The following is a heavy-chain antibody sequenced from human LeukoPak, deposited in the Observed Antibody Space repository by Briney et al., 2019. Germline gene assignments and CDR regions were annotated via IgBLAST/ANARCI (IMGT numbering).Heavy chain of an antibody. CDR2: ISGSGGST. CDR1: GFTLSSYA. V-gene: IGHV3-23*01. CDR3: AKVTDAPMVRGVHFDY. J-gene: IGHJ4*02. D-gene: IGHD3-10*01. Sequence: GGSLRLSCAASGFTLSSYAMSWVRQAPGKGLEWVSAISGSGGSTYYADSVKGRFTIYRDNSKNTLYLQMNSLRAEDTAVYYCAKVTDAPMVRGVHFDYWGQGTLVTVSS.